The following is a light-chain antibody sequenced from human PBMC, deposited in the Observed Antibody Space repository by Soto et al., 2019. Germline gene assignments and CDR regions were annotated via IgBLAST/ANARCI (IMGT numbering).Light chain of an antibody. CDR3: QQYGGSPPVT. CDR2: GAS. V-gene: IGKV3-20*01. J-gene: IGKJ5*01. CDR1: QSVSSSY. Sequence: EIVLTQSPGTLSLSPGERATLSCRASQSVSSSYLAWYQQRPGQAPRLLIYGASSRVTGIPDRFSGSGSGTDFTLAISRLEPEDFAVDYCQQYGGSPPVTFGQGTRLEIK.